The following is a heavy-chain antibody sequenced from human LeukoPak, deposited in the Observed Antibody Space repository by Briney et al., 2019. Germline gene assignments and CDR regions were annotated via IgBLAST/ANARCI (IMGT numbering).Heavy chain of an antibody. V-gene: IGHV3-23*01. Sequence: GGSLRLSCAASGFTLSSYAMNWVRQAPGEGLEWVASVSAGGHYTFYSVSVKGRFSVSRDNSRNTLDLHMSSVRAEDTAIYFCANDVPANYYDTTGYYFDSWGQGTLVTVSS. CDR3: ANDVPANYYDTTGYYFDS. J-gene: IGHJ4*02. D-gene: IGHD3-22*01. CDR2: VSAGGHYT. CDR1: GFTLSSYA.